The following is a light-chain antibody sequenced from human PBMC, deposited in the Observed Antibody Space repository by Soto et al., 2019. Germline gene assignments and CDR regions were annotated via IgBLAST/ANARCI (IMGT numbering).Light chain of an antibody. CDR1: SIDVGAYNY. Sequence: QSVLTQPRSVSGSPGQSVTISCTGTSIDVGAYNYVSWYQQHPAKAPNLMIYDVSKRPSGVPDRFSGSKSGNTASLTISGLQAEDEGDYYCCSYTNSAYVFGTGTKVTVL. V-gene: IGLV2-11*01. J-gene: IGLJ1*01. CDR3: CSYTNSAYV. CDR2: DVS.